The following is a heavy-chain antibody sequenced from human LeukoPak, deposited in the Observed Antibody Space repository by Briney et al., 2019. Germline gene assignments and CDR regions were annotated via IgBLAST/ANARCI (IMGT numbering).Heavy chain of an antibody. J-gene: IGHJ6*02. D-gene: IGHD5-24*01. CDR1: GFTFTNYA. CDR3: AKDRTRLQSGGNYYYGMDV. Sequence: GGSLRLSCAASGFTFTNYAMSWVRQAPGKGLEWVSTSSGSGGSTYDADTVKGRFTISRDNSKNTLYLQMNSLRADDTAVYYCAKDRTRLQSGGNYYYGMDVWGQGTTVTVSS. CDR2: SSGSGGST. V-gene: IGHV3-23*01.